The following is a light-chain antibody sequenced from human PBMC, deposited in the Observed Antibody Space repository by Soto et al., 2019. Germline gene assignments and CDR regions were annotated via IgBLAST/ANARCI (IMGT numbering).Light chain of an antibody. CDR1: SSDVGGYDY. V-gene: IGLV2-8*01. J-gene: IGLJ6*01. CDR2: EVS. CDR3: SSALA. Sequence: QSALTQPPSASGSPGQSVTISCTGTSSDVGGYDYVSWYQQHPGKAPKLIIYEVSRRPSGVPDRFSGSKSGNTASLTVSGLQTEDEADYYCSSALAFGTGTQLTVL.